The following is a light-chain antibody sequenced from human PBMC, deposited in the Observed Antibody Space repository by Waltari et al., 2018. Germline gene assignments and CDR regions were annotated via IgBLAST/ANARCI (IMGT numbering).Light chain of an antibody. Sequence: QSALTQPASVSGSPGQSITISCTGTSSDVGSYNFVTWYQPHPGKAPKLMIYEASKRPSGVSNRFSGSKSGNTASLTISGLQAEDEADYYCCSYTTSDTFVFGGGTKLTVL. CDR1: SSDVGSYNF. CDR3: CSYTTSDTFV. V-gene: IGLV2-23*02. J-gene: IGLJ2*01. CDR2: EAS.